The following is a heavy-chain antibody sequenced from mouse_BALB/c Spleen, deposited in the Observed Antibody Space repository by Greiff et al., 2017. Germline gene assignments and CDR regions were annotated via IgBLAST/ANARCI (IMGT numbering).Heavy chain of an antibody. CDR3: ARSYYYGSSWVEFYAMDY. CDR1: GYSFTSYY. V-gene: IGHV1S135*01. Sequence: VQLQQSGPELMKPGASVKISCKASGYSFTSYYMHWVKQSHGKSLEWIGYIDPFNGGTSYNQKFKGKATLTVDKSSSTAYMHLSSLTSEDSAVYYCARSYYYGSSWVEFYAMDYWGQGTSVTVSS. D-gene: IGHD1-1*01. CDR2: IDPFNGGT. J-gene: IGHJ4*01.